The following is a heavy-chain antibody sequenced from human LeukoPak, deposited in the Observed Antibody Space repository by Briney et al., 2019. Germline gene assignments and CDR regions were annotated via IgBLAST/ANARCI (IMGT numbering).Heavy chain of an antibody. V-gene: IGHV1-18*01. Sequence: ASVKVSCKASGYTFTSYGISWVRQAPGQGLEWMGWISAYNGNTNYAQKLQGRVTMTTDTSTSTAYMELRSLRSDDTAVYYCARDTGRRDSSSHQAAFDIWGQGTMVTVSS. CDR3: ARDTGRRDSSSHQAAFDI. CDR1: GYTFTSYG. J-gene: IGHJ3*02. D-gene: IGHD3-22*01. CDR2: ISAYNGNT.